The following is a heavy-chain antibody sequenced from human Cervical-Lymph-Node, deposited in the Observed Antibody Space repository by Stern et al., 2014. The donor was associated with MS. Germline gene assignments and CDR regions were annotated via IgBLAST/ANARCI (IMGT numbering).Heavy chain of an antibody. CDR3: ATFPICTGGRCHDY. V-gene: IGHV1-46*01. CDR1: GYTFTTYS. D-gene: IGHD2-15*01. J-gene: IGHJ4*02. Sequence: VQLLESGAEVRKPGASVKISCKTSGYTFTTYSIHWVRQAPGHGLEWMGIIDPRGVGTTYAQKFRGRVSMTGDTSTSTVYLDLSSLTSDDTGVYFCATFPICTGGRCHDYWGQGTLVAVSS. CDR2: IDPRGVGT.